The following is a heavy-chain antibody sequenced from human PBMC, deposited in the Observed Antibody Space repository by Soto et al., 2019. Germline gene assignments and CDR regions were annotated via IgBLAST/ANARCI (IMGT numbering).Heavy chain of an antibody. V-gene: IGHV1-2*02. CDR3: ARESGGSTATLDYYYFYMDV. CDR2: INPNGGGT. CDR1: GYTFSDYY. J-gene: IGHJ6*03. Sequence: QVQLVQSGAEVKKPGASVTVSCKASGYTFSDYYLHWVRQAPGQGPEWMGWINPNGGGTKYGQKFRGRVIMTMDTPVRTAFMELNSLKSDDTAVYYCARESGGSTATLDYYYFYMDVWGKGTTVTVSS. D-gene: IGHD1-26*01.